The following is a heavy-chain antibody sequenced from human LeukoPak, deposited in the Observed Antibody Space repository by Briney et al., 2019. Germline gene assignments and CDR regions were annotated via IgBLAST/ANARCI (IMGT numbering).Heavy chain of an antibody. Sequence: PGGSLRLSCAASGFTFSSYWMSWVRQAPGKGLEWVANIKQDGSEKYYVDSVKGRSTISRDNAKNSLYLQMNSLRAEDTAVYYCARGTYSSGWGRNYYYGMDVWDQGTTVTVSS. CDR1: GFTFSSYW. V-gene: IGHV3-7*01. CDR3: ARGTYSSGWGRNYYYGMDV. D-gene: IGHD6-19*01. CDR2: IKQDGSEK. J-gene: IGHJ6*02.